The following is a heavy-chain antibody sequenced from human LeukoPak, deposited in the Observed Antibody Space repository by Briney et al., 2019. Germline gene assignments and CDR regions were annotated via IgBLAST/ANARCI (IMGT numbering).Heavy chain of an antibody. CDR1: GFTFSSYS. V-gene: IGHV3-21*01. J-gene: IGHJ4*02. Sequence: GGSLRLSCAASGFTFSSYSMNWVRQGPGKGLEWVSSITSSSSYIYYADSVKGRFTISRDNAKNSLYLQMNDLRPEDTAVYYCAREIFWSGYFSNLHFDYWGQGTLVTVSS. D-gene: IGHD3-3*01. CDR2: ITSSSSYI. CDR3: AREIFWSGYFSNLHFDY.